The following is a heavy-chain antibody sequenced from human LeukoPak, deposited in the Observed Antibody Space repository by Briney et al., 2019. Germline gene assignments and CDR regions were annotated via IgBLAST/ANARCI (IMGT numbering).Heavy chain of an antibody. V-gene: IGHV3-7*03. Sequence: GGSLRLSCAASGFTFSSYEMNWVRQAPGKGLEWVANIKQDGSEKYYVDSVKGRFTISRDNAKNSLYLQMNSLRAEDTAVYYCAREEGDYGNFDYWGQGTLVTVSS. CDR2: IKQDGSEK. J-gene: IGHJ4*02. CDR3: AREEGDYGNFDY. D-gene: IGHD4-17*01. CDR1: GFTFSSYE.